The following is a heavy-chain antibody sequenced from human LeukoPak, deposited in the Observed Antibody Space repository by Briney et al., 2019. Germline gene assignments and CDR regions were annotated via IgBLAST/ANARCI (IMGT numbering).Heavy chain of an antibody. CDR3: AIGIVVVPAARHNWFDP. V-gene: IGHV1-8*01. CDR1: GYTFTSYD. J-gene: IGHJ5*02. CDR2: MNPNSGNT. Sequence: ASVKVSCKASGYTFTSYDINWVRQATGQGLEWMGWMNPNSGNTGYAQKFQGRVTMTRNTSISTAHMELSSLRSEDTAVYYCAIGIVVVPAARHNWFDPWGQGTLVTVSS. D-gene: IGHD2-2*01.